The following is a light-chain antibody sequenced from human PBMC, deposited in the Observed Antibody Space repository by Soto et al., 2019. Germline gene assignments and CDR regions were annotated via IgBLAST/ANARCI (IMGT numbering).Light chain of an antibody. CDR3: MQGTHWPST. CDR2: KVS. J-gene: IGKJ5*01. CDR1: QSLVHSDGIAY. Sequence: EVVMTQSPLSLPVTLGQPASISCRSNQSLVHSDGIAYFSWFQQRPGRSPMRLIYKVSNRDSGDPARFSGSGSGTDFALKISREEAEDVGVYYCMQGTHWPSTFSQGTRLEIK. V-gene: IGKV2-30*02.